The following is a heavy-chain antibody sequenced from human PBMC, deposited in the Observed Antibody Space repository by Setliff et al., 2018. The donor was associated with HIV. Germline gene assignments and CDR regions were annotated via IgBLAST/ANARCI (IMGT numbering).Heavy chain of an antibody. D-gene: IGHD3-16*01. CDR2: AIPMLGIA. CDR3: ARSSYYDVNSPFDY. CDR1: GGTFSSYV. V-gene: IGHV1-69*10. J-gene: IGHJ4*02. Sequence: SVKVSCKASGGTFSSYVINWVRQAPGQGLEWMGGAIPMLGIANHVHKFQGRVTITADKSTSTAYMELNSLRSEDTAVYYCARSSYYDVNSPFDYWGQGTRSPSP.